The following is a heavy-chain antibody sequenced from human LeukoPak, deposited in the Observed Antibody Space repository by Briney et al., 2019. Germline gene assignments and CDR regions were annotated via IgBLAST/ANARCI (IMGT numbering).Heavy chain of an antibody. Sequence: SETLSLTCTVSGGSISSGGYYWSWIRQPPGKGLEWIGYIYHSGSTYYNPSLKSRVTISVDRSKNQYPLKLSSVTAADTAVYYCARSESGYFQHWGQGTLVTVSS. J-gene: IGHJ1*01. V-gene: IGHV4-30-2*01. CDR2: IYHSGST. CDR3: ARSESGYFQH. CDR1: GGSISSGGYY.